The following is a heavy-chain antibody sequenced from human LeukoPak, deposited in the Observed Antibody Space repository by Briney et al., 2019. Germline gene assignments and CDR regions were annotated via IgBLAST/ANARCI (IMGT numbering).Heavy chain of an antibody. CDR1: GGSISSGGYY. V-gene: IGHV4-31*03. D-gene: IGHD3-22*01. CDR2: IYYSGST. Sequence: SQTLSLTCTVSGGSISSGGYYWSWIRQHPGKGLEWIGYIYYSGSTYYNPPLKSRVTISVDTSKNQFSLKLSSVTAADTAVYYCARADSSGYYLTIPFDPWGQGTLVTVSS. CDR3: ARADSSGYYLTIPFDP. J-gene: IGHJ5*02.